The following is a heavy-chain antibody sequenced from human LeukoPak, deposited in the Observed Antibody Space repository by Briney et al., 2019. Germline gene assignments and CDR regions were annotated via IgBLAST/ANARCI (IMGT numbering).Heavy chain of an antibody. CDR3: ARFRYYYGSGSNYFDY. Sequence: SETLSLTCAVYGGSFSGYYWSWIRQPPGKGLEWIGEINHSGSTNYNPSLKSRVTISVDTSKNQFSLKLSSVTAADTAVYHCARFRYYYGSGSNYFDYWGQGTLVTVSS. CDR1: GGSFSGYY. V-gene: IGHV4-34*01. CDR2: INHSGST. D-gene: IGHD3-10*01. J-gene: IGHJ4*02.